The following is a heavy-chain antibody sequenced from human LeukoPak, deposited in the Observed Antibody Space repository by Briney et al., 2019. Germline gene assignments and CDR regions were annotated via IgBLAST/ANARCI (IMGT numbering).Heavy chain of an antibody. CDR1: GGSISSYY. J-gene: IGHJ4*02. D-gene: IGHD6-13*01. CDR3: ARDQPLAAAGLDY. CDR2: IYYSGST. Sequence: SETLSLTCTVSGGSISSYYWSWIRQPPGKGLEWIGYIYYSGSTNYNPPLKSRVTISVDTSKNQFSLKLSSVTAADTAVYYCARDQPLAAAGLDYWGQGTLVTVSS. V-gene: IGHV4-59*01.